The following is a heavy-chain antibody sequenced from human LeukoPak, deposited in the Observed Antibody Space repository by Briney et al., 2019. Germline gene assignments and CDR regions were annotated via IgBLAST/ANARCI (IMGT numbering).Heavy chain of an antibody. CDR1: GGSFSGYY. D-gene: IGHD2-15*01. V-gene: IGHV4-34*01. CDR3: ARELYCSGGSCNLNAFDI. Sequence: SETLSLTCAVYGGSFSGYYWSWIRQPPGKGLEWIGEINHSGSTNYNPSLKSRVTISVDTSKNQFSLKLSSVTAADTAVYYCARELYCSGGSCNLNAFDIWGQGTMVTVSS. CDR2: INHSGST. J-gene: IGHJ3*02.